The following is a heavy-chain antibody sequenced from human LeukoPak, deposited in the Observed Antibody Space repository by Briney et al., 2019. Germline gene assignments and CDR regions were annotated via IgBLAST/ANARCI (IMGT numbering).Heavy chain of an antibody. CDR1: GFTFSSYW. CDR3: ARENFQY. J-gene: IGHJ4*02. V-gene: IGHV3-7*04. CDR2: IKPDGSDQ. Sequence: GGSLRLSCAASGFTFSSYWMNWVRQAPGKGLEWVANIKPDGSDQYYVDSVKGRFTISGDNAKNSLYLQMNSLRAEDTAVYYCARENFQYWAQGTLVTVSS.